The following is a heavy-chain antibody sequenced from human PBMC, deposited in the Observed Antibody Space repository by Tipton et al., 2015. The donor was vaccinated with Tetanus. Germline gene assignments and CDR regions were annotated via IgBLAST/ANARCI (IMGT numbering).Heavy chain of an antibody. CDR3: ARDSGSYQIPDY. CDR1: GASISNYY. CDR2: ISYSGST. Sequence: TLSLTCTVSGASISNYYWSWIRQPPGKGLEWIGNISYSGSTTYNPSLKSRVTISLDTSKKQFSLKLSSVTAADTAVYFCARDSGSYQIPDYWGQGTLVTVSS. V-gene: IGHV4-59*12. D-gene: IGHD1-26*01. J-gene: IGHJ4*02.